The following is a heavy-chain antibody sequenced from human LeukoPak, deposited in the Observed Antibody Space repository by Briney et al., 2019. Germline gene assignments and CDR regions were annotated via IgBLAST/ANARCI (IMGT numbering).Heavy chain of an antibody. CDR3: ARGTNYYDSSGYSATFDY. CDR1: GGSFSGYS. J-gene: IGHJ4*02. V-gene: IGHV4-34*01. Sequence: SETLSLTCAVYGGSFSGYSWSWIRQPPGKGLEWIGEINHGGSTNYNPSLKSRVTISVDTSKNQFSLKLSSVTAADTAVYNCARGTNYYDSSGYSATFDYWGQGTLVTVSS. CDR2: INHGGST. D-gene: IGHD3-22*01.